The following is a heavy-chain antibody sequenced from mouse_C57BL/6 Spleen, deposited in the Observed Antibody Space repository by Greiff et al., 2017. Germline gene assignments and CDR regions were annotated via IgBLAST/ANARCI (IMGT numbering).Heavy chain of an antibody. V-gene: IGHV1-39*01. J-gene: IGHJ2*01. CDR2: INPNYGTT. Sequence: EVQLLQSGPELVKPGASLKISCKASGYSFTDYNMNWVKQTHGKSLEWIGVINPNYGTTSYNQKFKGKATLTVDQSSSTAYMQLNSLTSEDSAVYYCASNYGSSYPFDYWGQGTTLTVSS. D-gene: IGHD1-1*01. CDR1: GYSFTDYN. CDR3: ASNYGSSYPFDY.